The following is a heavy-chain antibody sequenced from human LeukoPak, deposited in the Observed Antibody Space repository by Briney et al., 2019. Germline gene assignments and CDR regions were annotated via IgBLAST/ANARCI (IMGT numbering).Heavy chain of an antibody. J-gene: IGHJ6*03. CDR1: GFTFSSYS. D-gene: IGHD6-6*01. CDR3: ARVSSGHYYYYMDV. V-gene: IGHV3-21*01. CDR2: ISSSSYI. Sequence: PGGSLRLSCAASGFTFSSYSMNWVRQAPGKGLEWVSSISSSSYIYYADSVKGRFTISRDNAKNSLYLQMNSLRAEDTAVYYCARVSSGHYYYYMDVWGEGTTVTVSS.